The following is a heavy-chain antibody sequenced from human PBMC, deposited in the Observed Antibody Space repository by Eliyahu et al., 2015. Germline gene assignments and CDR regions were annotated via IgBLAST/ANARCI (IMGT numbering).Heavy chain of an antibody. CDR1: GYTFNAYG. J-gene: IGHJ1*01. V-gene: IGHV1-18*01. Sequence: QVQLVQSGAEVKKPGASVKVSCKASGYTFNAYGTSWVRQAPGQGLEWMGWISAYSGSTHYAQKFQGRVTLTTDTSTNTAYMELRSLTSYDTAVYYCAKDLRSAEPTPAAWGQGTLVTVSS. CDR2: ISAYSGST. D-gene: IGHD1-14*01. CDR3: AKDLRSAEPTPAA.